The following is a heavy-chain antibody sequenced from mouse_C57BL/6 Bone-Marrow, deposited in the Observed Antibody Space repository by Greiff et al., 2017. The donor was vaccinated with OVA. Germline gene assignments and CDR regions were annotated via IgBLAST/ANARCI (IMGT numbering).Heavy chain of an antibody. CDR1: GYTFTSYW. V-gene: IGHV1-69*01. J-gene: IGHJ1*03. CDR2: IDPSDSYT. D-gene: IGHD2-4*01. CDR3: ARKNYEYGWYFDV. Sequence: QVQLQQPGAELVMPGASVKLSCKASGYTFTSYWMHWVKQRPGQGLEWIGEIDPSDSYTNYNQKFKGKSTLTVDKSSSTAYMQLSSLTSEDSAVYYCARKNYEYGWYFDVWGTGTTVTVSS.